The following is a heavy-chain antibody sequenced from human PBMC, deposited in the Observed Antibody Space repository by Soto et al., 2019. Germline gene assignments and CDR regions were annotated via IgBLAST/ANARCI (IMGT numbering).Heavy chain of an antibody. CDR3: AKDSNKYSSSLRGRYFDY. D-gene: IGHD4-4*01. CDR1: GFPFSSYV. CDR2: ISGGGSNT. Sequence: EVQLLESGGGLVPRGGSLRLSCAASGFPFSSYVMSWVRQAPGKGLEWVSGISGGGSNTFYADSVKGRFTISRDNSKNTLLLQMNSLGAADTAVYYCAKDSNKYSSSLRGRYFDYWGQGIGVTVSS. J-gene: IGHJ4*02. V-gene: IGHV3-23*01.